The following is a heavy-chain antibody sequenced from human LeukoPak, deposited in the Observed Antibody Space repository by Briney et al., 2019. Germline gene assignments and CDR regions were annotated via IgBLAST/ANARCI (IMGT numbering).Heavy chain of an antibody. CDR1: GYTFSGYF. V-gene: IGHV1-2*06. D-gene: IGHD7-27*01. CDR3: ARDLSSTSNWELDS. J-gene: IGHJ4*02. CDR2: INANSGGT. Sequence: GASVKVSCKASGYTFSGYFIHWVRRAAGQGLEWMGRINANSGGTEYAQNFQGRVTMTRDTSISTASMELSRLTSDDTAVYYCARDLSSTSNWELDSWGQGTLVTVSS.